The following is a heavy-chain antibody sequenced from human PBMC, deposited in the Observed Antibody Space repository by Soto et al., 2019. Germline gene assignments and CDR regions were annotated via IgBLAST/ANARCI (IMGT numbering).Heavy chain of an antibody. D-gene: IGHD2-21*02. CDR1: GYTFTNYY. CDR2: INSGGGSA. CDR3: ATGGHVVVVTAAFDT. J-gene: IGHJ4*01. Sequence: QVQLVQSGAEVKKPGASVKLSCKASGYTFTNYYMHWVRQAPGQGLEWMGIINSGGGSATYAQKFLCRVTLTRDTSTSSVYMDLRSLGSDDSAVYYCATGGHVVVVTAAFDTWGHGTLVTVSS. V-gene: IGHV1-46*03.